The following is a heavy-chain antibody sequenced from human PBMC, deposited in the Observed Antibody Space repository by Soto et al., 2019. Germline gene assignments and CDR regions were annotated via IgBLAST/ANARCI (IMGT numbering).Heavy chain of an antibody. D-gene: IGHD4-17*01. CDR2: ISGGGTRT. Sequence: EVQLLESGGGLVQPGGSLRLSCAASGFTFSTYAMSWVRQTPGKGLEWVSSISGGGTRTYYADSVKGRFTISRDNSENTLYLQTNSLSAEDTAVYYCANPASTVTMGRFDYWGQGTLLTVSS. CDR3: ANPASTVTMGRFDY. J-gene: IGHJ4*02. CDR1: GFTFSTYA. V-gene: IGHV3-23*01.